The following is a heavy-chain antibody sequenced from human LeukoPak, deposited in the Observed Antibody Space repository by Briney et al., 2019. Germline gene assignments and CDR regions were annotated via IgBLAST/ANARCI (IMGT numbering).Heavy chain of an antibody. Sequence: GGSLRLSCAASEFSVGSNYMTWVRQAPGKGLEWVSSISSSSSYIYYADSVKGRFTISRDSAKNSLYLQMNSLRAEDTALYYCAIRGSPMVRNYWGQGTLVTVSS. D-gene: IGHD3-10*01. CDR2: ISSSSSYI. CDR3: AIRGSPMVRNY. J-gene: IGHJ4*02. CDR1: EFSVGSNY. V-gene: IGHV3-21*01.